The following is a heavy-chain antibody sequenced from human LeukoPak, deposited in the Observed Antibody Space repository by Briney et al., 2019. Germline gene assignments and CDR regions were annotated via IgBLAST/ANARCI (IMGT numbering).Heavy chain of an antibody. V-gene: IGHV3-15*01. Sequence: GGSLRLSCAASGFTFTKAWMSWVRQAPGKGLEWVGRIKSKTDGGTTDYAAPVKDRFTISRDDSKKMLYLQMNSLKTEDTAVYYCTTGNNSPMDYWGQGTLVTVSS. J-gene: IGHJ4*02. CDR2: IKSKTDGGTT. CDR3: TTGNNSPMDY. CDR1: GFTFTKAW.